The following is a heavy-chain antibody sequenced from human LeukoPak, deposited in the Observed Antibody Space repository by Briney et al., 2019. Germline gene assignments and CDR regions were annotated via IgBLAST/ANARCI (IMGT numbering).Heavy chain of an antibody. D-gene: IGHD3-10*01. Sequence: SETLSLTCTVSSGSISSYYGSWIRQPPGKGLEWIGYIYYSGSTNYNPSLKSRVTISVDTSKNQFSLKLSSVTAADTAVYYCARSSIGGYSARFDPWGQGTLFTVSS. CDR1: SGSISSYY. CDR2: IYYSGST. V-gene: IGHV4-59*01. CDR3: ARSSIGGYSARFDP. J-gene: IGHJ5*02.